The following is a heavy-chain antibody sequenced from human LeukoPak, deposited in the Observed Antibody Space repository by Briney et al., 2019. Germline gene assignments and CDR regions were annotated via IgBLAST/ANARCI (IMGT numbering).Heavy chain of an antibody. D-gene: IGHD2-2*01. J-gene: IGHJ4*02. CDR1: GGSISSGGYY. V-gene: IGHV4-31*03. CDR2: IYYSGST. CDR3: ARVVRGGVVPAAIYFDY. Sequence: PSETLSLTCTASGGSISSGGYYWSWIRQHPGKGLEWIGYIYYSGSTYYNPSLKSRVTISVDTSKNQFSLKLSSVTAADTAVYYCARVVRGGVVPAAIYFDYWGQGTLVTVSS.